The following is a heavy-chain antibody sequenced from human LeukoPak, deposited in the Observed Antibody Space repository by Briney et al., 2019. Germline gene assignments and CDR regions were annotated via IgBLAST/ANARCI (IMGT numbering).Heavy chain of an antibody. D-gene: IGHD3-16*01. CDR3: ARDVGDEGNY. CDR2: IYSGGST. J-gene: IGHJ4*02. V-gene: IGHV3-53*01. CDR1: GFTVSSNY. Sequence: GGSLRLSCAASGFTVSSNYMSWVRQAPGKGLEWVSVIYSGGSTYYADSVKGRSTISRDNSKNTLYLQMSSLRTADTAVYYCARDVGDEGNYWGQGTLVTVSS.